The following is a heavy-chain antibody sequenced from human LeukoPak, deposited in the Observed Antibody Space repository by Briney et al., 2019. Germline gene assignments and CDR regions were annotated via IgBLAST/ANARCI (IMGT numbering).Heavy chain of an antibody. V-gene: IGHV3-49*04. D-gene: IGHD1-26*01. CDR1: GFTFGDYA. CDR3: TRGAGGSYWNYYYYMDV. J-gene: IGHJ6*03. Sequence: GGSLRLSCTASGFTFGDYAMSWVRQAPGKGPEWVGFIRSKAYGGTTEYGASVKGRFTISRDDSKSIAYLQMNSLKTEDTAVYYCTRGAGGSYWNYYYYMDVWGKGTTVTVSS. CDR2: IRSKAYGGTT.